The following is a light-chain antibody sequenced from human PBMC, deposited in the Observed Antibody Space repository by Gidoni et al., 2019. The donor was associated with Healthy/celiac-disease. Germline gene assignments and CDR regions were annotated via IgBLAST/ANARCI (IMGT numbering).Light chain of an antibody. V-gene: IGLV3-21*03. CDR2: DDS. CDR1: NIGSKS. J-gene: IGLJ3*02. Sequence: SSVLPQPPSVSLAPGKTARITCGGNNIGSKSVHWYQQKPGQAPVLVVYDDSDRPSGIPERFSGSNSGNTATLTISRVEAGDEADYYCQVWDSSSDHWVFGGGTKLTVL. CDR3: QVWDSSSDHWV.